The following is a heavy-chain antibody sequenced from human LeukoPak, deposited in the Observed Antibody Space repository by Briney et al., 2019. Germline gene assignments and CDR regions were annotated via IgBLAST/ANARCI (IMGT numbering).Heavy chain of an antibody. CDR1: GYSFTNYW. CDR2: IYPGDSDT. CDR3: ARQGTIVAGTLGTTFDY. D-gene: IGHD5-12*01. J-gene: IGHJ4*02. Sequence: GESLKISCKASGYSFTNYWIGWVRQMPGKGLEWMGIIYPGDSDTTYSPSFQGQVTISADKSINTAYLQWSSLRASDTAMYYCARQGTIVAGTLGTTFDYWGQGTLLTVSS. V-gene: IGHV5-51*01.